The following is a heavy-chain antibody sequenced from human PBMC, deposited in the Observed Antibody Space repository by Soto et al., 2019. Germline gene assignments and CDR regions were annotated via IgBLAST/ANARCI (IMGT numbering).Heavy chain of an antibody. V-gene: IGHV3-30-3*01. CDR1: GFTFSSYA. CDR3: ARDTEGRAAIPNWFDP. D-gene: IGHD2-2*01. Sequence: GGSLRLSCAASGFTFSSYAMHWVRQAPGKGLEWVAVISYDGSNKYYADSVKGRFTISRDNSKNTLYLQMNSLRAEDTAVYYCARDTEGRAAIPNWFDPWGQGTLVTVSS. CDR2: ISYDGSNK. J-gene: IGHJ5*02.